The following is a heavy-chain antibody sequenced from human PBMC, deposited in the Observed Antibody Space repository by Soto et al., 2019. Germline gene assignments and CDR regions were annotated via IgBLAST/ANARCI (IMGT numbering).Heavy chain of an antibody. J-gene: IGHJ6*02. CDR3: AREFSLQEPVPLAVAEDWRGFYYYYGMDV. V-gene: IGHV1-69*02. Sequence: QVQLVQSGAEVKKPGSSVKVSCKASGGTFSSYTISWVRQAPGQGLEWMGRIIPILGIANYAQKFQGRVTMPADKTTITAYMGRGSLRSADTAVYYCAREFSLQEPVPLAVAEDWRGFYYYYGMDVCGQGTTVTVSS. CDR2: IIPILGIA. CDR1: GGTFSSYT. D-gene: IGHD6-19*01.